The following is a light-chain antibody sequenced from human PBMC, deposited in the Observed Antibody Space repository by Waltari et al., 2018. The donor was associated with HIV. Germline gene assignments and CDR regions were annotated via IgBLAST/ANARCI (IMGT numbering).Light chain of an antibody. CDR3: QQYYSTPWT. V-gene: IGKV4-1*01. Sequence: DIVMPQSQAPLAVSLGGRATTNSKPSRSVLYSSNNKNYLAWYQQKPGQPPKLLIYWASTRESGVPDRFSGSGSGTDFTLTISSLQAEDVAVYYCQQYYSTPWTFGQGTKVEIK. J-gene: IGKJ1*01. CDR1: RSVLYSSNNKNY. CDR2: WAS.